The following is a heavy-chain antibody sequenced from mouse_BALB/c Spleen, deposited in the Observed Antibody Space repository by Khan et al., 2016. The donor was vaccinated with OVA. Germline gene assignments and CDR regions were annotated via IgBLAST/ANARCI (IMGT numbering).Heavy chain of an antibody. CDR3: ARDYWDVFAY. J-gene: IGHJ3*01. CDR1: GFNIKDTY. CDR2: IDPANGNT. V-gene: IGHV14-3*02. D-gene: IGHD4-1*01. Sequence: EVKLEESGAELVKPGASVKLSCTASGFNIKDTYMHWVKQRPEQGLVWIGRIDPANGNTKYDPKFQGKATITADTSSNTAYLQLSSLTSEDTAVYYCARDYWDVFAYWGQGTLVTVSA.